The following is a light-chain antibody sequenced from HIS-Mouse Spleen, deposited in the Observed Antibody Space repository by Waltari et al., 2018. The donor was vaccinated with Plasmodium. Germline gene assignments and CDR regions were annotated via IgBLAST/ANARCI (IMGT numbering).Light chain of an antibody. CDR2: EVS. V-gene: IGLV2-8*01. Sequence: QSALTQPPSASGSPGQSVTISCTVTSSDVGVYNYFSWYQQHPGKAPKLMIYEVSKRPSGVPDRFSGSKSGNTASLTVSGLQAEDEADYYCSSYAGSNNLVFGGGTKLTVL. CDR1: SSDVGVYNY. CDR3: SSYAGSNNLV. J-gene: IGLJ2*01.